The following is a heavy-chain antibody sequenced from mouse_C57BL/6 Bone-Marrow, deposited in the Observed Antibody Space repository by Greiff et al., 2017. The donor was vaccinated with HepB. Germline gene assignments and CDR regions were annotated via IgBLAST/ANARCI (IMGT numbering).Heavy chain of an antibody. CDR1: GYTFTSYW. J-gene: IGHJ3*01. CDR2: IYPGNSDT. D-gene: IGHD2-3*01. CDR3: TRPYYDGYYKDWFAY. V-gene: IGHV1-5*01. Sequence: EVKLQESGTVLARPGASVKMSCKTSGYTFTSYWMHWVKQRPGQGLEWIGAIYPGNSDTSYNQKFKGKAKLTAVTSASTAYMELSSLTNEDSAVYYCTRPYYDGYYKDWFAYWGQGTLVTVSA.